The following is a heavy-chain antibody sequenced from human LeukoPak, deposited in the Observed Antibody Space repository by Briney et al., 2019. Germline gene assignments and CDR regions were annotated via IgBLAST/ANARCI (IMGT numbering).Heavy chain of an antibody. J-gene: IGHJ5*02. D-gene: IGHD3-16*02. CDR2: INHSGST. V-gene: IGHV4-34*01. CDR1: GGSFSGYY. Sequence: SETLSLTCAVYGGSFSGYYWSLIRQPPGKGLEWIGEINHSGSTNYNPSLKSRVTISVDTSKNQFSLKLSSVTAADTAVYYCASFTFGGVIVTNWFDPWGQGTLVTVSS. CDR3: ASFTFGGVIVTNWFDP.